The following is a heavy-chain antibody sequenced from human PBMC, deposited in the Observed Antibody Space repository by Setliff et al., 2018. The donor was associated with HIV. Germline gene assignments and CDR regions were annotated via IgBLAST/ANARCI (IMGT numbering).Heavy chain of an antibody. CDR2: INVGNGNT. Sequence: WASVKVSCKASGYSFTRNFVHWVRQAPGQRLEWMGWINVGNGNTKYSQKFQGRVTISRDTSASTVYMELNSLRSEDTAIYYCARDIGSVWHNWFDPWGQGTLVTVSS. CDR3: ARDIGSVWHNWFDP. CDR1: GYSFTRNF. V-gene: IGHV1-3*01. D-gene: IGHD6-19*01. J-gene: IGHJ5*02.